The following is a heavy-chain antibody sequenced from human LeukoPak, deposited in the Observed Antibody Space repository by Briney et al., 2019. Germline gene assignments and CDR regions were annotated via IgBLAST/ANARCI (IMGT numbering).Heavy chain of an antibody. D-gene: IGHD6-19*01. Sequence: GASVKVSCKASGGTFSSYAISRVRQAPGQGLEWMGGIIPIFGTANYAQKFQGRVTITADESTSTAYMELSSLRSEDTAVYYCARGGSSGWSWDYWGQGTLVTVSS. J-gene: IGHJ4*02. CDR3: ARGGSSGWSWDY. V-gene: IGHV1-69*13. CDR2: IIPIFGTA. CDR1: GGTFSSYA.